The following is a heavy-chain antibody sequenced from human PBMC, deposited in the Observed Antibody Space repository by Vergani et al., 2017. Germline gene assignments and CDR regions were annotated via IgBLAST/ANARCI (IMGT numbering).Heavy chain of an antibody. CDR3: TKGSRGYTGYFFDY. J-gene: IGHJ4*02. Sequence: EVHLVESGGGSVQPGGSLRLSCAASGFTFSSYSMNWVRQAPGKGLEWVSYISSSSSTIYYVDSVKGRFTISRDNAKNSLFLQMNSLRADDTAVYYCTKGSRGYTGYFFDYWGQGTLATVSS. D-gene: IGHD5-12*01. CDR1: GFTFSSYS. V-gene: IGHV3-48*01. CDR2: ISSSSSTI.